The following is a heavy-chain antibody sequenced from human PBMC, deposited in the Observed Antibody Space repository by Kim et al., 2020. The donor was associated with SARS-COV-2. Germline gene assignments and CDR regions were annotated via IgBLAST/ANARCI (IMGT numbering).Heavy chain of an antibody. J-gene: IGHJ4*02. V-gene: IGHV3-33*08. CDR2: IWYDGSNK. D-gene: IGHD6-13*01. CDR3: ARAFVKQQLVRTGGANLSR. CDR1: GFTFSSYG. Sequence: GGSLRLSCAASGFTFSSYGMHWVRQAPGKGLEWVAVIWYDGSNKYYADSVKGRFTIYRDNSKNTLYLQMNSLRAEDTAVYYCARAFVKQQLVRTGGANLSRWGQGTLVTVSS.